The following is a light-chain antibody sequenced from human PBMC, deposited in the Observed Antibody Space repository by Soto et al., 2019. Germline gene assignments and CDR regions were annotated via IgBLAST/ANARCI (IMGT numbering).Light chain of an antibody. Sequence: DIQMTQSPSSLPASVGDRVTITCRASQGISTYLVWYQQKPGTVPKLLIFAASTLQSGVPSRFSGSGSGTDFTLTISSLQPEDVATYYCQNYNGAPWTFGQGTKVDIK. CDR2: AAS. V-gene: IGKV1-27*01. CDR3: QNYNGAPWT. J-gene: IGKJ1*01. CDR1: QGISTY.